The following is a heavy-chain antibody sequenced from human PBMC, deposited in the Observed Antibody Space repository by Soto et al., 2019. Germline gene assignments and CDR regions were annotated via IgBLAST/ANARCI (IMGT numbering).Heavy chain of an antibody. CDR1: GYTLIMYY. J-gene: IGHJ4*02. CDR2: INPSGGST. CDR3: ARERSGYFDY. Sequence: GASVKVSCKASGYTLIMYYIHWMRQAPGQGLEWMGLINPSGGSTTYAQKFQGRVTMTRNTSISTAYMELSSLRSEDTAVYYCARERSGYFDYWGQGTLVTVSS. D-gene: IGHD2-15*01. V-gene: IGHV1-46*01.